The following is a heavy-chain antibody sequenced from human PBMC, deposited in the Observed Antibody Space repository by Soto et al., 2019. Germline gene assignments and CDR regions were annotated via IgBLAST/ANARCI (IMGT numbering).Heavy chain of an antibody. CDR1: GGSISSSSYY. J-gene: IGHJ4*02. D-gene: IGHD2-2*01. Sequence: SETLSLTCTVSGGSISSSSYYWGWIRQPPGKGLEWIGSIYYSGSTYYNPSLKSRVTISVDTSKNQFSLKLSSVTAADTAVYYCARLSSTSWYFDYWGQGTLVTVSS. CDR2: IYYSGST. CDR3: ARLSSTSWYFDY. V-gene: IGHV4-39*01.